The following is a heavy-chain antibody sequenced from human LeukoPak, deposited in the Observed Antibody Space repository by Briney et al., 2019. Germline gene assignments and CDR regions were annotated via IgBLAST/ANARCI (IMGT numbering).Heavy chain of an antibody. CDR1: GYTFTSYH. J-gene: IGHJ4*02. V-gene: IGHV1-46*01. CDR3: ARDDVEDSAAVY. D-gene: IGHD2-15*01. Sequence: ASVKVSCKASGYTFTSYHMHWVRQAPGQGLEWMGMINPSGGSTSYAQKFQGRVTMTRDMSTSTVYMELSSLRSEDTAVYYCARDDVEDSAAVYWGQGTLVTVSS. CDR2: INPSGGST.